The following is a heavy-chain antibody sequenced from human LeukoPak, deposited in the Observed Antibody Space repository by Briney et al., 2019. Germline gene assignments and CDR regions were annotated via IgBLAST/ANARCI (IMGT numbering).Heavy chain of an antibody. CDR2: IKKDGSEK. J-gene: IGHJ3*02. Sequence: PGGSLRLSCAASGFSFSTSWMAWVSQAPGKGLEWVANIKKDGSEKIYGDSVKGRLTIPRDNAKSSLFLQMNSLRPEDTAVYYCASQDSNNAFEIWGQGTKVTVSS. CDR3: ASQDSNNAFEI. V-gene: IGHV3-7*01. CDR1: GFSFSTSW. D-gene: IGHD3-22*01.